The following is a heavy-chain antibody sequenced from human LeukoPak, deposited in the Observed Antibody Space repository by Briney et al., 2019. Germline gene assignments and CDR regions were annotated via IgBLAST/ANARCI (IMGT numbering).Heavy chain of an antibody. CDR2: IYYSGST. CDR3: ARAPNYDYVWGSYRYFDY. V-gene: IGHV4-59*12. J-gene: IGHJ4*02. CDR1: GGSISSYY. Sequence: SETLSLTCTVSGGSISSYYWSWIRQPPGKGLEWIGYIYYSGSTYYNPSLKSRVTISVDTSKNQFSLKLSSVTAADTAVYYCARAPNYDYVWGSYRYFDYWGQGTLVTVSS. D-gene: IGHD3-16*02.